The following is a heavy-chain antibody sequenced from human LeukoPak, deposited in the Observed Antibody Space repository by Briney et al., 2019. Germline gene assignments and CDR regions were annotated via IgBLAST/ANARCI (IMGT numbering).Heavy chain of an antibody. J-gene: IGHJ4*02. D-gene: IGHD3-16*02. Sequence: GGSLRLSCAASGFTFSSYAMSWVRQVPGKGLEWVSVISGSGGSTYYADSVKGRFTISRDNSKNTLYLQMSSLRAEDTAVYYCATYVWGSYRYDYWGQGTLVTVSS. V-gene: IGHV3-23*01. CDR1: GFTFSSYA. CDR2: ISGSGGST. CDR3: ATYVWGSYRYDY.